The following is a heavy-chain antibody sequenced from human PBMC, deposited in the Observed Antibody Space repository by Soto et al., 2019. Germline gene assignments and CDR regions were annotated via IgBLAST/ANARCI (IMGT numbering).Heavy chain of an antibody. D-gene: IGHD3-10*01. CDR3: ARGPDTFRAISYGGWFDP. Sequence: QVQLVQSGAEVKKPGASVKVSCKASGYTFTSYYMHWVRQAPGQGLEWMGIINPSGGSTSYAQKFQSRGTMTRDTSTSTVYMELSSLRSEDTAVYYCARGPDTFRAISYGGWFDPWGQGTLVTVSS. CDR2: INPSGGST. V-gene: IGHV1-46*01. J-gene: IGHJ5*02. CDR1: GYTFTSYY.